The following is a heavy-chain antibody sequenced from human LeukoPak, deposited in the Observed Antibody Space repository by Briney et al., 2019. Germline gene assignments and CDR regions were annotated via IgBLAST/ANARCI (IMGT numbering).Heavy chain of an antibody. Sequence: GGSLRLSCAASGFNIGPYAMYWVRLVPGKGLEWVSGVNWNSGSIGYADSVKGRFTISRDNARNSLYLQMNSLRTEDTALYYCAKDGAESRDYYFDHWGQGTLVTVSS. CDR1: GFNIGPYA. V-gene: IGHV3-9*01. CDR2: VNWNSGSI. CDR3: AKDGAESRDYYFDH. J-gene: IGHJ4*02. D-gene: IGHD1-26*01.